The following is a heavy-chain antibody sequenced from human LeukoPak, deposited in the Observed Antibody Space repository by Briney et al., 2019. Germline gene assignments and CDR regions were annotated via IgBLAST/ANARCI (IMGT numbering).Heavy chain of an antibody. D-gene: IGHD1-26*01. CDR1: GFTFSSCE. J-gene: IGHJ4*02. CDR3: AREKSGSYDY. V-gene: IGHV3-48*03. CDR2: ISSSGSTI. Sequence: GGSLRLSCAASGFTFSSCEMNWVRQAPGKGLEWVSYISSSGSTIYYADSVKGRFTISRDNAKNSLYLQMNSLRAEDTAVCYCAREKSGSYDYWGQGTLVTVSS.